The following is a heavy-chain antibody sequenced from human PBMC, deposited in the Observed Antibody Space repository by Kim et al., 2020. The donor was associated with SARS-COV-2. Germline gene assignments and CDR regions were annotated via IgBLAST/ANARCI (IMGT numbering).Heavy chain of an antibody. V-gene: IGHV3-23*01. CDR2: ISGTGNDL. CDR3: SKDKWDNSSMAL. J-gene: IGHJ6*02. Sequence: GGSLRLSCAASGFAFSSNAMGWVRQAPGKGLEWVSSISGTGNDLYYADSVRGRFTISRYIGKNTLYLQMNSLRAEDTALYYCSKDKWDNSSMALWGQRTT. D-gene: IGHD5-18*01. CDR1: GFAFSSNA.